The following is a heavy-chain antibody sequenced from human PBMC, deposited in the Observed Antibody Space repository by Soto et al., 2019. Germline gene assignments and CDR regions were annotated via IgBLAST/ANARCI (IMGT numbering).Heavy chain of an antibody. CDR2: IISSLDIA. D-gene: IGHD2-2*01. J-gene: IGHJ4*02. Sequence: GASVKVSCKASGDTFNSNTINWVRQAPGQGLEWMGRIISSLDIANYAQKFQGRVTITADKSTSTTYLELSSLRSEDSAVYYCATGRYCNSAGCYSFGDYWGQGTLVTVSS. V-gene: IGHV1-69*02. CDR1: GDTFNSNT. CDR3: ATGRYCNSAGCYSFGDY.